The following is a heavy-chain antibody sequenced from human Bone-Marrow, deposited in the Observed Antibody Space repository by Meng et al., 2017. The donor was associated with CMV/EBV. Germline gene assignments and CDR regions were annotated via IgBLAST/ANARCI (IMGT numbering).Heavy chain of an antibody. CDR2: ISYDGNNK. CDR3: AREAGGIAASPKGGMDV. J-gene: IGHJ6*02. V-gene: IGHV3-30-3*01. D-gene: IGHD6-13*01. Sequence: GGSLRLSCAVSGFIFSSYTLHWVRQAPGKGLEWVALISYDGNNKYYADSVRGRFTISRDNSKNTLYLQMNSLRAEDTAVYYCAREAGGIAASPKGGMDVWGQGTTVTVSS. CDR1: GFIFSSYT.